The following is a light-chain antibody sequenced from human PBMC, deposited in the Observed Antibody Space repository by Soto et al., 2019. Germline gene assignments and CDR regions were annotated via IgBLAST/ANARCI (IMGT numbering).Light chain of an antibody. CDR2: DAS. CDR3: QQYNSYLWT. Sequence: DIQMTQSPSTLSASVGDRVTITCRASQSISSWLAWYQQKPGKAPKLLIYDASSLESGVPSRLSRSGSGTEFTLTISSLQPYDFATYYYQQYNSYLWTFGQETEVEIK. V-gene: IGKV1-5*01. CDR1: QSISSW. J-gene: IGKJ1*01.